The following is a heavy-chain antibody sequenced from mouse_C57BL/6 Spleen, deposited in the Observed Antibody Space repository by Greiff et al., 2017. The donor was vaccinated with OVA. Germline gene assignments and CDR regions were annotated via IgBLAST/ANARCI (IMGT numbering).Heavy chain of an antibody. CDR2: INPYNGDT. CDR1: GYSFTGYF. Sequence: VQLQQSGPELVKPGDSVKISCKASGYSFTGYFMNWVMQSHGKSLEWIGRINPYNGDTFYNQKFKGKATLTVDKSSSTAHMELRSLTSEDSAVYYGARERDYYGSRGAMDYGGQGTSVTVSS. V-gene: IGHV1-20*01. D-gene: IGHD1-1*01. CDR3: ARERDYYGSRGAMDY. J-gene: IGHJ4*01.